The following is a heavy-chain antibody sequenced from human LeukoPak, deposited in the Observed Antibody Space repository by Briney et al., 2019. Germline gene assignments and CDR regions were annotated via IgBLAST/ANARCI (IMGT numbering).Heavy chain of an antibody. CDR3: ARDPTAAAGIWWYFDY. D-gene: IGHD6-13*01. Sequence: GGSLRLSCAASGFTFSSYSMNWVRQAPGKGLEWVSYISSSSSTIYYADSVKGRFTISRDNAKNSLYLQMNSLRAEDPAVYYCARDPTAAAGIWWYFDYWGQGILVTVSS. V-gene: IGHV3-48*04. J-gene: IGHJ4*02. CDR1: GFTFSSYS. CDR2: ISSSSSTI.